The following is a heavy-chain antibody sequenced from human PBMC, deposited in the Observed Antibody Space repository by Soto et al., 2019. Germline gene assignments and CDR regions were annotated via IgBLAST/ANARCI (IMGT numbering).Heavy chain of an antibody. V-gene: IGHV3-48*02. J-gene: IGHJ4*02. D-gene: IGHD2-21*02. CDR2: ISSNSDTT. CDR3: ARLPKGSLVTA. CDR1: GFRFRDHS. Sequence: GSLRLSCVASGFRFRDHSMHWVRQAPGKGLQWISYISSNSDTTYYADSVKGRFTVSRDNAKNALFLQMNSLRDDDTATYYCARLPKGSLVTAWGQGARVTVSS.